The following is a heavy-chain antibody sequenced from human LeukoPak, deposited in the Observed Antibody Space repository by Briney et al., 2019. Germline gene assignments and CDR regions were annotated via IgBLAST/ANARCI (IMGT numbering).Heavy chain of an antibody. CDR1: GGSISSSSYY. V-gene: IGHV4-39*07. Sequence: SETLSLTCTVSGGSISSSSYYWGWIRQPPGKGLEWIGTIYYSGSTYYNPSLKSRVTISVDTSKNQFSLKLSSVTAADTAVYYCARADCSSTSCYAEDWFDPWGQGTLVTVSS. D-gene: IGHD2-2*01. CDR3: ARADCSSTSCYAEDWFDP. CDR2: IYYSGST. J-gene: IGHJ5*02.